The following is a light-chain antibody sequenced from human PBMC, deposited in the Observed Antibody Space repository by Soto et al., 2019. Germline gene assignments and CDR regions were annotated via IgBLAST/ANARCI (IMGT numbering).Light chain of an antibody. J-gene: IGKJ2*01. CDR1: QSISSY. CDR3: QQSYRTPYT. CDR2: AAS. V-gene: IGKV1-39*01. Sequence: DIQMTQSPSPLSASVGDRVTITCRASQSISSYLNWYQQKPGKAPNLLIYAASSLQSGVPSRFSGSGYGTDFTLTISSLQPEDFATYYCQQSYRTPYTFGQGTKLEIK.